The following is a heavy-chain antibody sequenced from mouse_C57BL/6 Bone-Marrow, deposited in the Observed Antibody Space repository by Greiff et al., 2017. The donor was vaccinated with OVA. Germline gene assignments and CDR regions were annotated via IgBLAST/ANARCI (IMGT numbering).Heavy chain of an antibody. V-gene: IGHV1-12*01. CDR3: ARDILRYFDV. CDR1: GYTFTSYN. CDR2: IYPGNGDT. J-gene: IGHJ1*03. Sequence: QVQLQQSGAELVRPGASVKMSCKASGYTFTSYNMHWVKQTPRLGLEWIGAIYPGNGDTSYNQKFKGKATLTVDKSSSTAYMQLSSLTSEDSAVYFCARDILRYFDVWGTGTTVTVSS.